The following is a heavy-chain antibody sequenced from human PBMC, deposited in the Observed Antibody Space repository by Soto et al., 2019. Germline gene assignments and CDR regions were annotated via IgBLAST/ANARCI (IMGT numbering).Heavy chain of an antibody. D-gene: IGHD4-17*01. Sequence: EVQLVESGGGLVQPGGSLRLSCAASGFTFSSYAMHWVRQAPGKGLEYVSAISSNGGSTYYANSVKGRFTISRDNSKNTLYLQMGSLRAEDMAVYYCARKHDYGAVDYWGQGTLVTVSS. J-gene: IGHJ4*02. CDR3: ARKHDYGAVDY. CDR1: GFTFSSYA. V-gene: IGHV3-64*01. CDR2: ISSNGGST.